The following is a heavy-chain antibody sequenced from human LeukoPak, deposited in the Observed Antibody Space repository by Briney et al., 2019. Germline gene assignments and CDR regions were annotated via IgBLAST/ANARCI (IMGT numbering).Heavy chain of an antibody. V-gene: IGHV1-69*06. J-gene: IGHJ6*03. Sequence: ASVKVSCKASGGTFSSYAISWVRQAPGQGLEWMGGIIPIFGTANYAQKFQGRVTITADKSTNTAYMELSSLTSEDTAVFYCARSNGPIAARPGAPINYYYYDMDVWGKGTTVTASS. CDR1: GGTFSSYA. CDR3: ARSNGPIAARPGAPINYYYYDMDV. CDR2: IIPIFGTA. D-gene: IGHD6-6*01.